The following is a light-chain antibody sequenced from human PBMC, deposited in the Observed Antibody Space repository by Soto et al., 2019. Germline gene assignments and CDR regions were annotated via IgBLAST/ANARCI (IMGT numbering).Light chain of an antibody. J-gene: IGLJ2*01. CDR2: DDS. CDR3: QVWDSSSDHVV. V-gene: IGLV3-21*02. Sequence: SYELTQPPSVSVAPRQTARITCGGNNIGSKSVYWYQQKPGQAPVLVVYDDSDRPSGIPGRFSGSNSGNTATLTISRVEVGDEADYYCQVWDSSSDHVVFGGGTKLTVL. CDR1: NIGSKS.